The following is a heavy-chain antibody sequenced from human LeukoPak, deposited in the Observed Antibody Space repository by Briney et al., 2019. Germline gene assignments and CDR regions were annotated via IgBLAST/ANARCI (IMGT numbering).Heavy chain of an antibody. D-gene: IGHD2-15*01. CDR1: GDSIRSYY. Sequence: SETLSLTCTVSGDSIRSYYWSWIRQPPGKGLEWIGYIYYSGSTKYNPSLKSRVTISVDTSKNQFSLMLSSVTAADTAVYYCARYYCSAGSCYFDYWGRGTLVTVSS. J-gene: IGHJ4*02. CDR2: IYYSGST. V-gene: IGHV4-59*08. CDR3: ARYYCSAGSCYFDY.